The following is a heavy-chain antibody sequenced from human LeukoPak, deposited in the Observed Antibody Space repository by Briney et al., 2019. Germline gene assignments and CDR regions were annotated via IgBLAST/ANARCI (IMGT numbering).Heavy chain of an antibody. CDR1: GYTFTSYH. CDR2: INPSGGSP. V-gene: IGHV1-46*01. Sequence: GASVKVSCKASGYTFTSYHLHWVRQAPGQGLEWMGIINPSGGSPNYAQKFQGRVTMTRDMSTSTVNMELSSLRSEDTAVYYCARAVAAATSVWFDPWGQGTLVTVSS. CDR3: ARAVAAATSVWFDP. J-gene: IGHJ5*02. D-gene: IGHD6-13*01.